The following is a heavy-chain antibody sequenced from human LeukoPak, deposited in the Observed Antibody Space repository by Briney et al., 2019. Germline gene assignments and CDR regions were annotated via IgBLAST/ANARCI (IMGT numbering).Heavy chain of an antibody. CDR1: GFNFSSFG. CDR3: AREGRSYYYDSSGYYYSDPDANYYYYYMDV. D-gene: IGHD3-22*01. V-gene: IGHV3-48*04. J-gene: IGHJ6*03. Sequence: GKSLRLSCAVSGFNFSSFGMHWVRQAPGKGLEWVSYISSSSSTIYYADSVKGRFTISRDNAKNSLYLQMNSLRAEDTAVYYCAREGRSYYYDSSGYYYSDPDANYYYYYMDVWGKGTTVTVSS. CDR2: ISSSSSTI.